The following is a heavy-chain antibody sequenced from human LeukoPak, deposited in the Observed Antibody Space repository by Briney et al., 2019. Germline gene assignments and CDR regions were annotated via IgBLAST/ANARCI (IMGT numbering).Heavy chain of an antibody. D-gene: IGHD5-12*01. J-gene: IGHJ4*02. V-gene: IGHV3-48*03. Sequence: GGSLRLSCAASGFTFSSYEMNWVRQAPGKGLEWVSYISSSGSTIYYADSVKGRFTISRDNAKNSLYLQMNSLRAEDTAVYYCARLLSGYDYLFDYWGQGTLVTVSS. CDR3: ARLLSGYDYLFDY. CDR1: GFTFSSYE. CDR2: ISSSGSTI.